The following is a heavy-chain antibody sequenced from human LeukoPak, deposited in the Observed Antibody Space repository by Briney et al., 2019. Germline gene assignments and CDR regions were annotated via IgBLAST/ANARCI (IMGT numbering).Heavy chain of an antibody. Sequence: PSETLSLTCTVSGGSISSGDYYWSWIRQHPGKGLEWIGYIYYSGSTYYNPSLKSRVTISVDTSKNQFSLKLSSVTAADTAVYYCARDKSEYSGYDYDDAFDIWGQGTMVTVSS. D-gene: IGHD5-12*01. CDR1: GGSISSGDYY. CDR3: ARDKSEYSGYDYDDAFDI. CDR2: IYYSGST. J-gene: IGHJ3*02. V-gene: IGHV4-31*03.